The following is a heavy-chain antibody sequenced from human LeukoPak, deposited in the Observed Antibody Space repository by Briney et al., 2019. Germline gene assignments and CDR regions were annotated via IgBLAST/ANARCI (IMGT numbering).Heavy chain of an antibody. CDR3: ARYTTTVTFFDY. CDR2: IYHSGST. V-gene: IGHV4-4*02. D-gene: IGHD4-17*01. CDR1: GGSISSSNW. Sequence: SGTLSLTCAVSGGSISSSNWWSWVRQPPGKGLEWIGEIYHSGSTNYNPSLKSRVTISVDTSKNQFSLKLSSVTAADTAVYYCARYTTTVTFFDYWGQGTLVTVSS. J-gene: IGHJ4*02.